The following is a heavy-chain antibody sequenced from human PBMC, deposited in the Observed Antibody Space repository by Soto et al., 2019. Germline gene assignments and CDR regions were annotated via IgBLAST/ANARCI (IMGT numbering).Heavy chain of an antibody. V-gene: IGHV4-61*08. Sequence: QVQLQESGPGLVKPSETLSLTATVAGASISNTGFYWSWIRQPPGKGLECIGYIYSSGSTTYNSSLKSRATISLDTSKNQVSLNLTSVTATDTAMYYCARTTGSRSLDVWGHGTMVSVSS. J-gene: IGHJ3*01. CDR2: IYSSGST. CDR1: GASISNTGFY. CDR3: ARTTGSRSLDV. D-gene: IGHD6-19*01.